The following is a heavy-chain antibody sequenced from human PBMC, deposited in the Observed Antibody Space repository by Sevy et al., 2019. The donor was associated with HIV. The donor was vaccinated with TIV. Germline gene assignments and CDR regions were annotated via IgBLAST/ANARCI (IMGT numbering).Heavy chain of an antibody. CDR3: AKASITGAFDI. CDR1: GFTFSSYG. D-gene: IGHD3-10*01. J-gene: IGHJ3*02. CDR2: ISYDGSKK. Sequence: GSLRLSCAASGFTFSSYGMHWVRQAPGKGLEWVAVISYDGSKKYYADSVKGRFTISRDNSKNTLYLQRNSLRAEDTAVYYCAKASITGAFDIWGQGTMVTVSS. V-gene: IGHV3-30*18.